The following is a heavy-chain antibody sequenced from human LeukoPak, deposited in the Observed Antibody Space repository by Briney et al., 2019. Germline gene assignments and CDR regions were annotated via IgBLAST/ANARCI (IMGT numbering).Heavy chain of an antibody. D-gene: IGHD3-22*01. CDR1: GGSISSSNW. V-gene: IGHV4-4*02. CDR2: IYHSGST. J-gene: IGHJ4*02. CDR3: ARGYDSSGYYYRYYFDY. Sequence: SETLSLTCAVSGGSISSSNWWSWVRQPPGKGLEWIGEIYHSGSTNYNPSLKSRVTISVDKSKNQFSLKLSSVTAADTAVYYCARGYDSSGYYYRYYFDYWGQGTLVTVSS.